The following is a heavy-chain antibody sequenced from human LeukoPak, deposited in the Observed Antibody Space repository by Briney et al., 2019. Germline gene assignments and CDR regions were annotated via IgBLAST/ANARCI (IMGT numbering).Heavy chain of an antibody. D-gene: IGHD3-3*01. CDR2: ISRSGSTI. J-gene: IGHJ3*02. Sequence: PGGSLRLSCAASGFTFSDYYMSWSRQAPGKGLERVSYISRSGSTIQYADSVKGRFTISRDKAKNSLYLQMNSLRAEDTAVYYCARGWNDFWSGQRGFDAFDIWGQGTMVTVSS. V-gene: IGHV3-11*04. CDR1: GFTFSDYY. CDR3: ARGWNDFWSGQRGFDAFDI.